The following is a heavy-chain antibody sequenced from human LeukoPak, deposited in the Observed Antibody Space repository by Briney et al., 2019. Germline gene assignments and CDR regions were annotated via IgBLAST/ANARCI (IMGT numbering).Heavy chain of an antibody. CDR2: ISAHTGNS. V-gene: IGHV1-18*01. J-gene: IGHJ4*02. Sequence: GASVKVSCKASGYTFSIYGIIWVRQAPGQGLEWMGWISAHTGNSDYAQKFQNRVTMTIDTSTNKAYMELRSLGSDDTAVYYCARDGKGRYDFRENDYWGQGTLVTVSS. CDR3: ARDGKGRYDFRENDY. CDR1: GYTFSIYG. D-gene: IGHD3-3*01.